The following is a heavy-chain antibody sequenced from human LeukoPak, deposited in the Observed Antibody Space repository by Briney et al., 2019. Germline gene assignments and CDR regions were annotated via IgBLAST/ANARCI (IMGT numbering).Heavy chain of an antibody. D-gene: IGHD3-10*01. Sequence: GGSLRLSCAASGFTFSSYGMHWVRQAPGKGLEWVAVISYDGSNKYYADSVKGRFSVSRDNADNTVYVQMNSLRVEDTAVYYCARDKFGGMDVWGKGTTVTVSS. CDR3: ARDKFGGMDV. CDR1: GFTFSSYG. CDR2: ISYDGSNK. J-gene: IGHJ6*04. V-gene: IGHV3-30*03.